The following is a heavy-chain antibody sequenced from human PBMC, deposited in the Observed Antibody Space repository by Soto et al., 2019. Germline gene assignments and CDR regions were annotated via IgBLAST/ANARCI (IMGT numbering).Heavy chain of an antibody. D-gene: IGHD4-17*01. CDR3: AKDNYGDPPFDY. CDR2: ISYDGSNK. Sequence: PGGSLRLSCAASGFTFSSYGMHWVRQAPGKGLEWVAVISYDGSNKYYADSVKGRFTISRDNSKNTLYLQMNSLRAEDTAVYYCAKDNYGDPPFDYWGQGTLVTVS. V-gene: IGHV3-30*18. J-gene: IGHJ4*02. CDR1: GFTFSSYG.